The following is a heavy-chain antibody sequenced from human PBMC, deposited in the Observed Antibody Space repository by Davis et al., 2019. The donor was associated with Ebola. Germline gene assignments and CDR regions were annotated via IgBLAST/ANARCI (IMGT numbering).Heavy chain of an antibody. D-gene: IGHD3-10*01. CDR3: ARASAMIQGVFES. V-gene: IGHV1-69*05. CDR2: IIPIFGTA. J-gene: IGHJ4*02. CDR1: GGAFSNYA. Sequence: SVKVSCKTSGGAFSNYAINWVRQAPGQGLDWMGRIIPIFGTANYAQKFQDRVIMTRDTSTSTVFMDLSTLRSEDTAVYYCARASAMIQGVFESWGQGTLVTVSS.